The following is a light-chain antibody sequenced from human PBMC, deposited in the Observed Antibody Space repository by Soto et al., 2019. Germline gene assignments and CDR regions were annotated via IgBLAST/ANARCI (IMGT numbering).Light chain of an antibody. CDR2: SNN. CDR3: AAWDDSLNGTWV. CDR1: SSNIGSNT. J-gene: IGLJ3*02. Sequence: QSVLTQPPSASGTPGQRVTISCSGSSSNIGSNTVNWYQQLPGTAPKLLIYSNNQRPSGGPDRFSGSKSGTSASLAISGLQSEDEADYYCAAWDDSLNGTWVFGGGTKVTVL. V-gene: IGLV1-44*01.